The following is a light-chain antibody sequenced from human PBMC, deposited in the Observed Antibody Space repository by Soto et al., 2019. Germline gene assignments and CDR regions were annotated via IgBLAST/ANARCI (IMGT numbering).Light chain of an antibody. V-gene: IGKV3-20*01. CDR2: RTF. Sequence: EIGWTKSPGTLSLSPGEIATPSCRTIQSISSSYLAWYQQKHGKPPRLLLYRTFSWATGIPDRFSGSGSGTDFTLTISRLEPEDFAVYFCQQFSSSPLTFGGGTKVEI. CDR1: QSISSSY. J-gene: IGKJ4*01. CDR3: QQFSSSPLT.